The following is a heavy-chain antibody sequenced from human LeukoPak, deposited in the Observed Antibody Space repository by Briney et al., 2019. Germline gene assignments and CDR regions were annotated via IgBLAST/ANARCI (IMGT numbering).Heavy chain of an antibody. Sequence: SETLSLTCAVYGGSFSGYYWSWIRQHPGKGLEWIGYIYYSGSTYYNPSLKSRVTISVDTSKNQFSLKLSSVTAADTAVYYCARGKAHGLYYYGMDVWGQGTTVTVSS. CDR2: IYYSGST. J-gene: IGHJ6*02. CDR1: GGSFSGYY. CDR3: ARGKAHGLYYYGMDV. V-gene: IGHV4-31*11.